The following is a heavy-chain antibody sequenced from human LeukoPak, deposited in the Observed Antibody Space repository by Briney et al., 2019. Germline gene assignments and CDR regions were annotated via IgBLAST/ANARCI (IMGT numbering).Heavy chain of an antibody. CDR2: ISSSSSTI. V-gene: IGHV3-48*01. CDR1: GFTFSSYS. CDR3: ARGRYSSSWYGAFDI. J-gene: IGHJ3*02. D-gene: IGHD6-13*01. Sequence: GGSLRLSCAASGFTFSSYSMNWVRQAPGKGLEWVSYISSSSSTIYYADSVKGRFTISRDNAKNSLYLQMNSLRAEDTAVYYCARGRYSSSWYGAFDIWGQGTMVTVSS.